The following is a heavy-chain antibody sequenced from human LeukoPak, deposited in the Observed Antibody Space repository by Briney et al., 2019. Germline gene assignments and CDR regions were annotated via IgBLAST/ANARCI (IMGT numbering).Heavy chain of an antibody. CDR1: GYSFTSYW. J-gene: IGHJ5*01. V-gene: IGHV5-51*01. D-gene: IGHD1-14*01. CDR2: IHPGTSDT. Sequence: HGESLKISCKGSGYSFTSYWIAWVRQLSGKELEWMGSIHPGTSDTAYSPSFRGQVTLSADRSLSTAYLQWSSLKASDTALYYCARHPTGFPNWFVSWGQGTLVTDSS. CDR3: ARHPTGFPNWFVS.